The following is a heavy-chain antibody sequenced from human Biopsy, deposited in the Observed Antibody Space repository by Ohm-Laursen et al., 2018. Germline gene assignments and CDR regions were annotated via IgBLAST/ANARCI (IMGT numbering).Heavy chain of an antibody. D-gene: IGHD3-3*01. V-gene: IGHV4-39*01. CDR3: ARLRGGVVINYSWFDP. Sequence: TLSLTCSVPGGSIRSNGFYWGWIRQPPGKGLEWIGSISYRGTTSYNPSLKSRVAISVDTSKNQLSLSLNSVTAADTAVFYCARLRGGVVINYSWFDPWGQGILVTVSS. J-gene: IGHJ5*02. CDR1: GGSIRSNGFY. CDR2: ISYRGTT.